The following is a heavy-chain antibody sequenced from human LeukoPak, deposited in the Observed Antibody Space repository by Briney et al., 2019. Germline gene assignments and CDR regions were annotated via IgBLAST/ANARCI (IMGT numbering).Heavy chain of an antibody. CDR2: ISGSGGST. CDR1: GFTFNSYA. D-gene: IGHD6-19*01. Sequence: PGGSLRLSCAASGFTFNSYAMSWVRQAPGKGLEWVSAISGSGGSTYYADSVKGRFTISRDNSKNTLYLQMNSLRAEDTAVYYCAKCSGWYLQTPFQHWGQGTLVTVSS. CDR3: AKCSGWYLQTPFQH. J-gene: IGHJ1*01. V-gene: IGHV3-23*01.